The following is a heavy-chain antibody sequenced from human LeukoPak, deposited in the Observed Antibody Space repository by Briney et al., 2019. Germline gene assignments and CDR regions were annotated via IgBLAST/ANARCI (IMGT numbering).Heavy chain of an antibody. V-gene: IGHV4-34*01. Sequence: PSETLSLTCAVYGGSFSGYYWSWIRQPPGKGLEWIGEINHSGSTNYNPSLKSRVTISVDTSKNQFSLKLSSVTAADTAVYYCASLSIAARHNIWFDRWGQGTLVTVSS. CDR1: GGSFSGYY. J-gene: IGHJ5*02. CDR2: INHSGST. CDR3: ASLSIAARHNIWFDR. D-gene: IGHD6-6*01.